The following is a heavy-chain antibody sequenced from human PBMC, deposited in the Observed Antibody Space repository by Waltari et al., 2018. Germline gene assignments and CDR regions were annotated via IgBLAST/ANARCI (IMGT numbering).Heavy chain of an antibody. Sequence: EVQLVQSGAEVKKPGESLKISCKGSGYSFTSYWIGWVRQMPGKGLEWMGIIYPGDSDTRYSPSFQGQVTISADKSISTAYLQWSSLKASDTAMYYCARCIAYCGGDCYSGGADYWGQGTLVTVSS. J-gene: IGHJ4*02. CDR2: IYPGDSDT. V-gene: IGHV5-51*01. CDR3: ARCIAYCGGDCYSGGADY. D-gene: IGHD2-21*01. CDR1: GYSFTSYW.